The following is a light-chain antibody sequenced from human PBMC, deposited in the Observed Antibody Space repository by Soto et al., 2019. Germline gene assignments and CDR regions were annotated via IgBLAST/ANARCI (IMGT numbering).Light chain of an antibody. J-gene: IGKJ1*01. V-gene: IGKV1-5*03. CDR1: QSISLW. Sequence: IRMNQSASTLSASVGYRVSITFRASQSISLWLAWYQQKPGKAPKLLIYKASSLHSGVPSRFSGSGSGTEFTLTISSLQPDDFATYYCQQYIGYSRTFGQGTKVDIK. CDR3: QQYIGYSRT. CDR2: KAS.